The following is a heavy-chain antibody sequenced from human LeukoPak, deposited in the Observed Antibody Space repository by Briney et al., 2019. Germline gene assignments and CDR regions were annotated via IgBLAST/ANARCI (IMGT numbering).Heavy chain of an antibody. J-gene: IGHJ4*02. D-gene: IGHD3-22*01. CDR2: IYYSGST. CDR1: GGSISSYY. V-gene: IGHV4-59*01. CDR3: ARAPGSYYYDSSGYRGDY. Sequence: SETLSLTCTVSGGSISSYYWSWIRQPPGKGLEWTGYIYYSGSTNYNPSLKSRVTISVDTSKNQFSLRLRSVTAADTAVYYCARAPGSYYYDSSGYRGDYWGQGTLVTVSS.